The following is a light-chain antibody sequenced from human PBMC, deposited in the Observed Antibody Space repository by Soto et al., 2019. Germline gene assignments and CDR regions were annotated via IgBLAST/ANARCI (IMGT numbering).Light chain of an antibody. J-gene: IGKJ5*01. CDR3: QQRSNSIT. CDR1: QSVSSSY. CDR2: GAS. Sequence: PGEGATLSCMASQSVSSSYIAWYQQRPGQTPSLLIYGASTRATGIPDRFSGSGSGTHFTLTISRLEPGDFAVYYCQQRSNSITFGQGTRLEIK. V-gene: IGKV3D-20*02.